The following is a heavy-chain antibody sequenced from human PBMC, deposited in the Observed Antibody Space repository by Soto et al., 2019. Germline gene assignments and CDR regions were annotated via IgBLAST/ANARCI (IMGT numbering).Heavy chain of an antibody. CDR2: ISSSSSYI. CDR3: ARVGVTTATALDY. V-gene: IGHV3-21*01. J-gene: IGHJ4*02. D-gene: IGHD4-17*01. CDR1: GFTFTRYS. Sequence: GGSLRLSCAASGFTFTRYSMNWVRQAPGKGLEWVSSISSSSSYIYYADSVKGRFTISRDNAKNSLYLQMNSLRAEDTAVYYCARVGVTTATALDYWGQGTLVTVSS.